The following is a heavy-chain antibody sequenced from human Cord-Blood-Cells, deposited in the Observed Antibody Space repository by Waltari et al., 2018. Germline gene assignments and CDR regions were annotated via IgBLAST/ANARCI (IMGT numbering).Heavy chain of an antibody. CDR1: GGSFSGYY. D-gene: IGHD6-13*01. J-gene: IGHJ4*02. CDR2: INHSGST. V-gene: IGHV4-34*01. CDR3: ARGVIAAAVDY. Sequence: QVQLQQWGAGLLKPSETLSLTCAVYGGSFSGYYWSWIRQPPGKGLEWIGEINHSGSTNYNPSRKSRVTISVDTSKNQFSLKLSSVTAADTAVYYCARGVIAAAVDYWGQGTLVTVSS.